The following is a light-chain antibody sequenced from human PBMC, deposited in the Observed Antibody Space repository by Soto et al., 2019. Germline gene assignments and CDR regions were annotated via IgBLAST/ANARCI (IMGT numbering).Light chain of an antibody. CDR1: SSDIGASNF. CDR3: SSFTGFSTV. J-gene: IGLJ6*01. V-gene: IGLV2-8*01. CDR2: EVT. Sequence: QSVLTQPPSAPGSPGQSVTISCTGTSSDIGASNFVSWYQQHPGKAPKLVIYEVTKRPSGVPDRFSGSKFGNTASLTVSGLQTEDEADYYCSSFTGFSTVFGSGHKMTVL.